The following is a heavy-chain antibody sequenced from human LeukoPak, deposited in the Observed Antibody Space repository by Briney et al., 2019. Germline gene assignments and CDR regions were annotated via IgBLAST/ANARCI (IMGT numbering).Heavy chain of an antibody. Sequence: PGGSLRLSCAASGFTFSSYWMSWVRQAPGKGLEWVANIKQDGSEKYHVDSVKGRFTISRDSAKNSLYLQMNSLRAEDTAVYYCARSGGSSWLPYYYYDMDVWGQGTTVTVSS. CDR3: ARSGGSSWLPYYYYDMDV. J-gene: IGHJ6*02. D-gene: IGHD6-13*01. V-gene: IGHV3-7*01. CDR1: GFTFSSYW. CDR2: IKQDGSEK.